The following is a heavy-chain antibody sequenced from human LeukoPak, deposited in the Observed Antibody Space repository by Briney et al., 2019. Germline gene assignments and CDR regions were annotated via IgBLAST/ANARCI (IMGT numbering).Heavy chain of an antibody. V-gene: IGHV5-51*01. Sequence: GESLKISCKNSGYSFSTYWIGWVRQMPGKGLEWVGIIYPGDSNIRYSPSFQGQVTISADKSISTAYLQWSSLKASDTAMYYCARQNIAVSASDYWGQGTLVTVSS. CDR1: GYSFSTYW. D-gene: IGHD6-19*01. J-gene: IGHJ4*02. CDR2: IYPGDSNI. CDR3: ARQNIAVSASDY.